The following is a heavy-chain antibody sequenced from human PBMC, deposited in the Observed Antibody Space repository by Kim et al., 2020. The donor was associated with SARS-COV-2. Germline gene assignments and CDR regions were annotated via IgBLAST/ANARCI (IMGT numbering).Heavy chain of an antibody. D-gene: IGHD3-16*01. CDR2: ISASGGST. CDR3: AKTPMMTFGGITTHDAFDM. J-gene: IGHJ3*02. CDR1: GFTFSSYT. V-gene: IGHV3-23*01. Sequence: GGSLRLSCAASGFTFSSYTMSWVRQAPGKGLEWVSLISASGGSTYYADSVKGRFTISRDNSKNTLYLQMSSLRAEDTAEYYCAKTPMMTFGGITTHDAFDMWGQGTMVTVSS.